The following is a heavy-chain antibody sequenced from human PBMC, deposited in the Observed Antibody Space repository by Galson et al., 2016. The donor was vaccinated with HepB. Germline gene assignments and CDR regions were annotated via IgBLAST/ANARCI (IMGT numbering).Heavy chain of an antibody. CDR2: IYYSGST. J-gene: IGHJ6*04. CDR1: GGSISGYY. D-gene: IGHD2-8*01. Sequence: SETLSLTCTVSGGSISGYYWSWIRQPPGKGLEWIGYIYYSGSTNCSPSLKSRVTISLDTSENQFSLKLSAVTAADTAVYYCARFNLGYCTDGVCYYYYGMDVWGKGTTVTVSS. V-gene: IGHV4-59*12. CDR3: ARFNLGYCTDGVCYYYYGMDV.